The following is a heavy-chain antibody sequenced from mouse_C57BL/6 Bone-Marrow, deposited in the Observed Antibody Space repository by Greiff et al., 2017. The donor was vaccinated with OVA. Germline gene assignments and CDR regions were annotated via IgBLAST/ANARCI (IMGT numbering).Heavy chain of an antibody. V-gene: IGHV1-54*01. CDR1: GYAFTNYL. CDR2: IIPGSGGT. J-gene: IGHJ3*01. D-gene: IGHD1-1*01. Sequence: QVQLKQSGAELVRPGTSVKVSCKASGYAFTNYLIEWVKQRPGQGLEWIGVIIPGSGGTNYNEKFKGKATLTADKSSSTAYMQLSSLTSENSAVYFCARCQARYGSVFAYWGKGTLVTVSA. CDR3: ARCQARYGSVFAY.